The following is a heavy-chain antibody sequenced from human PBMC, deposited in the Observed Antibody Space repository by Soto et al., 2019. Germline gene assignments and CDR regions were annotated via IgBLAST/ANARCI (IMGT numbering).Heavy chain of an antibody. Sequence: WESLKISCNGSGYSFTSYWIIWGRQMPGKGQEWMGRIDPSDSYTNSSPSFQGHVTISAVKSISTAYLQWSSLKASYTVMDYCARQWGKDSSGYYYYFDYWGHGTLFTVSS. J-gene: IGHJ4*01. V-gene: IGHV5-10-1*01. D-gene: IGHD3-22*01. CDR1: GYSFTSYW. CDR2: IDPSDSYT. CDR3: ARQWGKDSSGYYYYFDY.